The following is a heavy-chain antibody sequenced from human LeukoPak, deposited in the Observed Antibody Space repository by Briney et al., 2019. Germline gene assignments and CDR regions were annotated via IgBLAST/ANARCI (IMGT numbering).Heavy chain of an antibody. D-gene: IGHD6-13*01. Sequence: GASVKVSCKASGYTFTSYYMHWVQQAPGQGLEWMGIINPSGGSTSYAQKFQGRVTMTRDTSTSTVYMELSSLRSEDTAVYYCARAYSSSWYPYYYYGMDVWGQGTTVTVSS. CDR2: INPSGGST. V-gene: IGHV1-46*01. CDR3: ARAYSSSWYPYYYYGMDV. J-gene: IGHJ6*02. CDR1: GYTFTSYY.